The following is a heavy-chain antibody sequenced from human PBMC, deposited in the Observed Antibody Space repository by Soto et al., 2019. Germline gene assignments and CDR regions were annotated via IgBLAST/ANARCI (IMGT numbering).Heavy chain of an antibody. CDR2: INHSGST. CDR1: GGSFSGYY. J-gene: IGHJ4*02. V-gene: IGHV4-34*01. Sequence: PSETLSLTCAVYGGSFSGYYWSWIRQPPGKGLEWIGEINHSGSTNYNPSLKSRVTISVDTSKNQFSLKLSSVTAADTAVYYCARGLANPTYYDFWSGYRSKHFDYWGQGTLVTVSS. CDR3: ARGLANPTYYDFWSGYRSKHFDY. D-gene: IGHD3-3*01.